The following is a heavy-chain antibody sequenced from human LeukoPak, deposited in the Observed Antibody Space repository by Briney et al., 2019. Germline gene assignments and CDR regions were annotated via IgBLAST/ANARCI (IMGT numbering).Heavy chain of an antibody. CDR2: IDPNTGDT. Sequence: ASVKVSFKASGYTFTNYYMHWVRQAPGQGLEWMGWIDPNTGDTNYSQNIQVRATMTRDTSIDTAYMEFTSLGSDDTAVYYCARGRTMDGSTPPFEIWGQGTMVTVSS. J-gene: IGHJ3*02. CDR3: ARGRTMDGSTPPFEI. CDR1: GYTFTNYY. D-gene: IGHD4/OR15-4a*01. V-gene: IGHV1-2*02.